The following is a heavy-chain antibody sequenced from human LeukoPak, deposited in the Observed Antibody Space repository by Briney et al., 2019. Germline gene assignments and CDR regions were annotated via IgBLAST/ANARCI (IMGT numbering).Heavy chain of an antibody. D-gene: IGHD2-15*01. Sequence: GASVKVSCKASGYTFTGYYMHWVRQAPGQGLEWMGWINPSSGGTNYPQKFQGRVTMTRDTSLSTAYMEVSGLRSDDTAVYYCARGVVAATFYYYMDVWGKGTTVTASS. CDR2: INPSSGGT. CDR1: GYTFTGYY. V-gene: IGHV1-2*02. CDR3: ARGVVAATFYYYMDV. J-gene: IGHJ6*03.